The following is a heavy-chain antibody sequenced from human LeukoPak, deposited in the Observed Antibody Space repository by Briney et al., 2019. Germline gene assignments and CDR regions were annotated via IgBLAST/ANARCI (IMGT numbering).Heavy chain of an antibody. CDR1: GFTFSSYA. J-gene: IGHJ4*02. D-gene: IGHD2-15*01. V-gene: IGHV3-64*04. CDR2: ITSDGVRT. Sequence: GGSLRLSCSASGFTFSSYAMHWVRQAPGKGLEYVSAITSDGVRTSYADSVKGRFTISRDNSKNTLYLQMNSLRAEDTAVYYCARVVAYFDYWGQGTLVTVSS. CDR3: ARVVAYFDY.